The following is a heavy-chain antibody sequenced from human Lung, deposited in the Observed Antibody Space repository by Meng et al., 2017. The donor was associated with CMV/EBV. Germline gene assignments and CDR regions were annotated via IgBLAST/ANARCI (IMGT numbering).Heavy chain of an antibody. Sequence: GGSLRLXCAASEFTFSSYGMHWVRQAPGKGLEWVAVIWNDGSIKYYADSVKGRFTISRDNSKNTLYLQMYSLRADDTAVYHCAKAQFGRYFDGRDGMDVGXQGTTVTVSS. CDR1: EFTFSSYG. J-gene: IGHJ6*02. V-gene: IGHV3-33*06. CDR2: IWNDGSIK. CDR3: AKAQFGRYFDGRDGMDV. D-gene: IGHD3-9*01.